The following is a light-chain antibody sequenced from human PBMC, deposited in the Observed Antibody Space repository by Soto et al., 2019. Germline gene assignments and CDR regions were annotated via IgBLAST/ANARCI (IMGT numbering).Light chain of an antibody. CDR3: CSCADSYTFI. Sequence: QSVLTQPRSVSGSPGQSVTISCTGTSSDVGGYDHVSWYQHHPDKAPKLIIYDVTKRPSGVPGRFSGSKSGNTASLAISGRQAEDGADYYCCSCADSYTFIFGTGTKLTVL. CDR1: SSDVGGYDH. J-gene: IGLJ1*01. V-gene: IGLV2-11*01. CDR2: DVT.